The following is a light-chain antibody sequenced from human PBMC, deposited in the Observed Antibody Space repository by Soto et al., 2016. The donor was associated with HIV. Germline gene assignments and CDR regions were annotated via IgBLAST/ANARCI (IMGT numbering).Light chain of an antibody. CDR1: SLRSFY. CDR2: GKD. J-gene: IGLJ3*02. Sequence: SSELTQDPAVSVALGQTVRITCQGDSLRSFYASWYQQKPGQAPVLVIYGKDNRPSGIPDRFSGSSSGNTASLTITGAQAEDEADYYCNFRDSSGTLCVFGGGTKLTVL. V-gene: IGLV3-19*01. CDR3: NFRDSSGTLCV.